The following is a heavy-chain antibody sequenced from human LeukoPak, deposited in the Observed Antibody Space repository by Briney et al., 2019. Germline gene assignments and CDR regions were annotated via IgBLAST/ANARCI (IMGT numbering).Heavy chain of an antibody. CDR3: GGGGNHC. CDR2: INPKHGGT. Sequence: GASVKVSCKASGYTFTGYYMHWMRQAPGQGPDGMGWINPKHGGTNDSQKFQGRVIMTRDMSIGTVYKEVNSVSSDVRAVYYGGGGGNHCWGQGTMVTVSS. D-gene: IGHD5-12*01. J-gene: IGHJ4*02. V-gene: IGHV1-2*02. CDR1: GYTFTGYY.